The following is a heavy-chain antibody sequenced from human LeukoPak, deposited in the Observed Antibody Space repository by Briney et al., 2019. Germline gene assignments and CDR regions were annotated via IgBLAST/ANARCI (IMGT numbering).Heavy chain of an antibody. V-gene: IGHV4-31*03. CDR1: GVSINSGPYY. D-gene: IGHD3-10*01. CDR3: ARNASGTFDYYYVDV. J-gene: IGHJ6*03. Sequence: SETLSLTCTVSGVSINSGPYYWNWIRQHPGKGLEWIGYIYYSGSTYYNPSLKSRVTISVDTSKNQFSLKMTSVTAADTAVYYCARNASGTFDYYYVDVWGKGTTVTVSS. CDR2: IYYSGST.